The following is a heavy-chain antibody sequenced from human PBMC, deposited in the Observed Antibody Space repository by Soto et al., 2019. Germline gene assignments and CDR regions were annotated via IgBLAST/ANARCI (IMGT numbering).Heavy chain of an antibody. J-gene: IGHJ4*02. CDR1: GGTFNPYA. D-gene: IGHD3-10*01. CDR3: AREVQVHTPAFVY. CDR2: ISPMFGAA. V-gene: IGHV1-69*19. Sequence: QVQLVQSGAEMKKPGSPVKVSGQSSGGTFNPYALNGWRQAPGQGPEWMGDISPMFGAANYAPKFQGRVTITADESTGTSYMQLSSLTSEDTALYFCAREVQVHTPAFVYWGQGTLVTVSS.